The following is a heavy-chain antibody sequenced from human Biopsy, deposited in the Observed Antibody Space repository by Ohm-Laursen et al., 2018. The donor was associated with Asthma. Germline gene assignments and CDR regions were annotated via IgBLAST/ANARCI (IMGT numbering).Heavy chain of an antibody. CDR2: ISVYNGNT. V-gene: IGHV1-18*01. D-gene: IGHD3-10*01. J-gene: IGHJ6*02. Sequence: GASVKVSCKTSGDTFNSAGITWVRQAPGQGLEWMGWISVYNGNTKVAQKLQDRVTMITDTSTSTAYMELRSLRSDDTAVYFCARAVDYSHYYGIDVWGQGTTVTVS. CDR1: GDTFNSAG. CDR3: ARAVDYSHYYGIDV.